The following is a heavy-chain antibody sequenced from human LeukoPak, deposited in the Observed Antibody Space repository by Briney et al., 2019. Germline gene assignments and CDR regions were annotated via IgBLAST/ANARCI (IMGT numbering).Heavy chain of an antibody. CDR1: GGTFSSYA. Sequence: ASVKVSCKASGGTFSSYAISWVRQAPGQGLERMGRIIPIFGIANYAQKFQGRVTITADKSTSTAYMELRSLRSDDTAVYYCARAEEQGTGFDYWGQGTLVTVSS. J-gene: IGHJ4*02. CDR3: ARAEEQGTGFDY. CDR2: IIPIFGIA. V-gene: IGHV1-69*04. D-gene: IGHD1-1*01.